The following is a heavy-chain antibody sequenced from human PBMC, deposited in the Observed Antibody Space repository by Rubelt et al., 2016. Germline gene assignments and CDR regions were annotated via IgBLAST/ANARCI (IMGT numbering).Heavy chain of an antibody. CDR3: TGDTFGSRDY. Sequence: VQLVESGGGVVQPGRSLRLSCEASGFSFRSYGMHWVRQAPGKGLEWVAVIWYDGSNKYYTDSVKGRFIISRDNSKSTLYLQMNSLRVEDTAVYYCTGDTFGSRDYWGQGILVTVSS. V-gene: IGHV3-33*01. CDR2: IWYDGSNK. CDR1: GFSFRSYG. J-gene: IGHJ4*02. D-gene: IGHD6-13*01.